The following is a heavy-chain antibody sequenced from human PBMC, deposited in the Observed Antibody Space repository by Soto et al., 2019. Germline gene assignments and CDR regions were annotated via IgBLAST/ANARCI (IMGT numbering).Heavy chain of an antibody. CDR3: ASTRQMGTTVRAPLDY. J-gene: IGHJ4*02. CDR2: IIPIFGTA. Sequence: QVQLVQSGAEVKKPGSSVKVSCKASGGTFSSYAISWVRQAPGHGLEWMGGIIPIFGTANYAQKFQGRVTITADESTSTAYMELSSLRSEDTAVYYCASTRQMGTTVRAPLDYWGQGTLVTVSS. CDR1: GGTFSSYA. V-gene: IGHV1-69*01. D-gene: IGHD4-17*01.